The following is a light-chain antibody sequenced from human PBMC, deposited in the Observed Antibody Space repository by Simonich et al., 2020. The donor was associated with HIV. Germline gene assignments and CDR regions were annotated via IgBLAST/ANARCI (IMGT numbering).Light chain of an antibody. J-gene: IGKJ1*01. Sequence: AIQLTQSPSSLSASVGDRVTISCRESQGISIALAWYHHKTGKAPKLLIYDASSLESGVPSRFSGSGSGTDFTLTISSLQPEDFATYYCQQFNSYSLTFGQGTKVEMK. V-gene: IGKV1-13*02. CDR2: DAS. CDR3: QQFNSYSLT. CDR1: QGISIA.